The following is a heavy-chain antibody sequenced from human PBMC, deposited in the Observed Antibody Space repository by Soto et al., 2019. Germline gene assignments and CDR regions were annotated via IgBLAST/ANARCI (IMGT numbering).Heavy chain of an antibody. Sequence: QVHLVQSGAEVKKTGASVTVSCKCSGYTFTSYGITWVRQAPGQGLEWMGWISAHNGNTDYAQKLQGRVTVTRDTSTSTAYMELRSLRSDDTAVYYCARGRYGDYWGQGALVTVSS. V-gene: IGHV1-18*01. J-gene: IGHJ4*02. CDR2: ISAHNGNT. D-gene: IGHD1-1*01. CDR1: GYTFTSYG. CDR3: ARGRYGDY.